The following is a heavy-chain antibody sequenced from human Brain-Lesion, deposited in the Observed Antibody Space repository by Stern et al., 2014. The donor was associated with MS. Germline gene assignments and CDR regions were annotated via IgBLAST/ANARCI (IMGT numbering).Heavy chain of an antibody. V-gene: IGHV5-51*01. D-gene: IGHD3-10*01. CDR2: IYPGNSNP. Sequence: EVQLVESGAEVKKPGESLKIACKGSGYSFTSYWIGWVRQMPGKGLEWMGTIYPGNSNPRYSPSSKAQVTISADKPISTAYLQWSSLKASDSAMYYCARRGPESGGIDYWGQGTLVTVSS. CDR3: ARRGPESGGIDY. CDR1: GYSFTSYW. J-gene: IGHJ4*02.